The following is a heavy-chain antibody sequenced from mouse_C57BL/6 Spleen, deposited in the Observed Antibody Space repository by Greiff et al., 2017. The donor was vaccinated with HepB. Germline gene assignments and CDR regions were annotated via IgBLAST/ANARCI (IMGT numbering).Heavy chain of an antibody. J-gene: IGHJ4*01. Sequence: VQLKESGPGLVKPSQSLSLTCSVTGYSITSGYYWNWIRQFPGNKLEWMGYISYDGSNNYNPSLKNRISITRDTSKNQFFLKLNSVTTEDTATYYCARDDPDYYGSLYYAMDYWGQGTSVTVSS. D-gene: IGHD1-1*01. CDR3: ARDDPDYYGSLYYAMDY. CDR1: GYSITSGYY. CDR2: ISYDGSN. V-gene: IGHV3-6*01.